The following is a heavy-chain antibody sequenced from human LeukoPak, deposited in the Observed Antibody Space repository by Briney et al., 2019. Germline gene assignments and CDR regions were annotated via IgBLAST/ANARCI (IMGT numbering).Heavy chain of an antibody. Sequence: SETLSLTCTVSGGSISSYYWSWIRQPPGKGLERIGYIYYSGSTNYNPSLKSRVTISVDTSKNQFSLKLSSVTAADTAVYYCARDSALRYCSSTSCYAGGWFDPWGQGTLVTVSS. CDR1: GGSISSYY. CDR3: ARDSALRYCSSTSCYAGGWFDP. D-gene: IGHD2-2*01. J-gene: IGHJ5*02. V-gene: IGHV4-59*12. CDR2: IYYSGST.